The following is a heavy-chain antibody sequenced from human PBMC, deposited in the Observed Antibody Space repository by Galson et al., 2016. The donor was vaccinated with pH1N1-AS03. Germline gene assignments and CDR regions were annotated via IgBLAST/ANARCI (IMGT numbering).Heavy chain of an antibody. V-gene: IGHV4-4*07. CDR1: LGSISGYY. CDR3: ASLGLRDHNGYYCSGYDYYDK. Sequence: LSLTCTVSLGSISGYYWSWIRQPAGKRLEWIGRMYSRGDTRYSPSLDSRITMSMDTSKNQFFLSLQSVTAADTAVDYCASLGLRDHNGYYCSGYDYYDKWGQGILVTVSS. J-gene: IGHJ4*02. D-gene: IGHD3-10*01. CDR2: MYSRGDT.